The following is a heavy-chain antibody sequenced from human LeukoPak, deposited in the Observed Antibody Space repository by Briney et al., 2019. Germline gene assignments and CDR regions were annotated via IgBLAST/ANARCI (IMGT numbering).Heavy chain of an antibody. J-gene: IGHJ4*02. D-gene: IGHD1/OR15-1a*01. CDR1: GFTFSSYE. CDR3: AKRSEQFAWFDY. CDR2: ISSGGGST. V-gene: IGHV3-23*01. Sequence: PGGSLRLSCAASGFTFSSYEMNWVRQAPGKGLEWVSTISSGGGSTYYADLVKGRFTISRDNSKNTLYLQINSLRAEDTAVYYCAKRSEQFAWFDYWGQGTLVTVSS.